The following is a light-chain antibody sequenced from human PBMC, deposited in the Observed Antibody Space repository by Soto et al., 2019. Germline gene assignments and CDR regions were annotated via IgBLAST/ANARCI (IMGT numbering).Light chain of an antibody. CDR1: TGAVTSGHY. V-gene: IGLV7-46*01. Sequence: QAVVTQEPSLTVSPGGTVTLTCGSSTGAVTSGHYAYWFQQKPGQAPRTLIHNTNKKHSWTPARFSGSLLGGKAALTLSGAQPQDEAAYYCLLYYVVAVVFGGGTQLTVL. J-gene: IGLJ2*01. CDR2: NTN. CDR3: LLYYVVAVV.